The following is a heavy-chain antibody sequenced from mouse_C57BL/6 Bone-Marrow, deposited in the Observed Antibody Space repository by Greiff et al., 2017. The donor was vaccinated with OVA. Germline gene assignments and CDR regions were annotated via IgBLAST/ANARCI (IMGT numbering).Heavy chain of an antibody. J-gene: IGHJ4*01. CDR2: IDPSDSYT. V-gene: IGHV1-59*01. CDR1: GYTFTSYW. CDR3: ARREIYYDYDGLAMDY. D-gene: IGHD2-4*01. Sequence: QVQLQQPGAELVRPGTSVKLSCKASGYTFTSYWMHWVKQRPGQGLEWIGVIDPSDSYTNYNQKFKGKATLTVDTSSSTAYMQLSSLTSEDSAVYYCARREIYYDYDGLAMDYWGQGTSVTVSS.